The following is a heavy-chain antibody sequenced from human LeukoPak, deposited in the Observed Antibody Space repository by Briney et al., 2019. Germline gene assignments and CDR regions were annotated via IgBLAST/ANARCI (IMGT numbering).Heavy chain of an antibody. Sequence: GGSLRLSCAASGFTFGGYWMSWVRQAPGKGLEWVAVIWYDGSNKYYADSVKGRFTISRDNSKKALYLQMNSLSAEDTAVYYCARALNTELDYGDYDAGDYYYYYGMDVWGQGTTVTVSS. J-gene: IGHJ6*02. CDR3: ARALNTELDYGDYDAGDYYYYYGMDV. D-gene: IGHD4-17*01. V-gene: IGHV3-33*01. CDR1: GFTFGGYW. CDR2: IWYDGSNK.